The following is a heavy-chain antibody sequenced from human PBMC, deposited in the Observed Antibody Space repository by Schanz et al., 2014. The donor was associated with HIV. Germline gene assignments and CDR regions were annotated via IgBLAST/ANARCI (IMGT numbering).Heavy chain of an antibody. D-gene: IGHD5-18*01. CDR3: AKDRGVETGMVTNYYYGMDV. CDR2: ITWNSETR. J-gene: IGHJ6*02. V-gene: IGHV3-9*01. Sequence: EVQLVESGGGLVQPGRSLSLSCAASGFTFDDYAMHWVRPAPGKGLEWVSGITWNSETRGYADSVKGRFSISRDNAKNSLYLQMKSLRAEDTALYFCAKDRGVETGMVTNYYYGMDVWGQGTTVTVSS. CDR1: GFTFDDYA.